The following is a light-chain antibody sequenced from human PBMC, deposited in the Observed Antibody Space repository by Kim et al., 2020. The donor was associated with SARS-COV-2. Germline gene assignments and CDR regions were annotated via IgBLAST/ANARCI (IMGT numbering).Light chain of an antibody. CDR3: QKYNSAPPT. Sequence: ASIGDRVTITCRASQGISNYLAWYQQKPGKVPKVLIYAASTLKSGVPSRFSGSGSGTDFTLTISSLQPEDVATYYCQKYNSAPPTFGQGTKVDIK. J-gene: IGKJ1*01. V-gene: IGKV1-27*01. CDR2: AAS. CDR1: QGISNY.